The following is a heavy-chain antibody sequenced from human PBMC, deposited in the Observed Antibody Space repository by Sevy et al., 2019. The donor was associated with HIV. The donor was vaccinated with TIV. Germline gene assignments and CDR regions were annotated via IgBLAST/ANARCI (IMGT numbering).Heavy chain of an antibody. Sequence: GRSLRLSCAASGFTFNTYAMNWVRQAPGKGLEWVSSISNSGAYIYYADSVKGRFTISRDNAKHSLYLQMNSLRAEDTAVYYCASAGVAAADTLLWMGSWGLGTLVTVS. CDR3: ASAGVAAADTLLWMGS. V-gene: IGHV3-21*01. CDR1: GFTFNTYA. CDR2: ISNSGAYI. D-gene: IGHD6-13*01. J-gene: IGHJ5*02.